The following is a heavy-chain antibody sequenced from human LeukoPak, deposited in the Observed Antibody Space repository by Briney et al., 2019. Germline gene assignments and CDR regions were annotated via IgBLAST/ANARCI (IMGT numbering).Heavy chain of an antibody. J-gene: IGHJ4*02. D-gene: IGHD6-19*01. CDR2: IWYDGSNK. V-gene: IGHV3-33*01. CDR3: AREPVAANYYFDY. Sequence: GGSLRLSCAASGFTFSSYGMHWVRQAPGKGLEWVAVIWYDGSNKYYADSVKGQFTISRDNSKNTLYLQMNSLRAEDTAVYYCAREPVAANYYFDYWGQGTLVTVSS. CDR1: GFTFSSYG.